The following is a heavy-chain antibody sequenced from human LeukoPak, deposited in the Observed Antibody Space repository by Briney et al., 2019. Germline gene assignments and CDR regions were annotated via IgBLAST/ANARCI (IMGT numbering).Heavy chain of an antibody. CDR1: GYTFTGYY. Sequence: ASVNVSCKASGYTFTGYYMHWVRQAPGQGLEWMGWINPNSGGTNYAQKFQGRVTMTRDTSISTAYMELSSLRSEDTAVYYCARATYYYGSGSSGDAFDIWGQGTMVTVSS. CDR3: ARATYYYGSGSSGDAFDI. D-gene: IGHD3-10*01. J-gene: IGHJ3*02. V-gene: IGHV1-2*02. CDR2: INPNSGGT.